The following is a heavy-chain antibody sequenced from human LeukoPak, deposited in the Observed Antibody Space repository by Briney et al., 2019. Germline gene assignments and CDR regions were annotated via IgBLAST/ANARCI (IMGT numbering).Heavy chain of an antibody. CDR3: ATSAVGGPNDY. CDR1: GFTFSSYS. V-gene: IGHV3-21*01. CDR2: ISSGSYTI. D-gene: IGHD6-13*01. J-gene: IGHJ4*02. Sequence: GESLKISCAASGFTFSSYSMNWVRQAPGKGLEWVSVISSGSYTIYYADSVKGRFTISRDNAKNSLYLQMNSLRAEDTAVYYCATSAVGGPNDYWGQGTLVTVSS.